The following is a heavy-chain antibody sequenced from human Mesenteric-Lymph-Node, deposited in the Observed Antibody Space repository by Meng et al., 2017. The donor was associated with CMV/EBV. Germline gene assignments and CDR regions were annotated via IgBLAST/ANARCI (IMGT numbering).Heavy chain of an antibody. CDR1: GFIFGDYG. D-gene: IGHD3-10*01. CDR2: TNWNGGDP. J-gene: IGHJ4*02. CDR3: ARIMAKTVMVPLDY. V-gene: IGHV3-20*04. Sequence: GESLKLSRTASGFIFGDYGMAWVRPAPGKGLQGVSGTNWNGGDPDYADSVRGRFTISRDNAKNTLYLEMNSLRGEDTALYYCARIMAKTVMVPLDYWGQGALVTVSS.